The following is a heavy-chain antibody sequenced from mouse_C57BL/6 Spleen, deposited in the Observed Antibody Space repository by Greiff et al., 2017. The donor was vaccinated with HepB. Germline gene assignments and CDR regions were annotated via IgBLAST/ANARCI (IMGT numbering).Heavy chain of an antibody. CDR3: ARESYSNYSFDY. D-gene: IGHD2-5*01. V-gene: IGHV1-81*01. Sequence: QVQLKESGAELARPGASVKLSCKASGYTFTSYGISWVKQRTGQGLEWIGEIYPRSGNTYYNEKFKGKATLTADKSSSTAYMELRSLTSEDSAVYFCARESYSNYSFDYWGQGTTLTVSS. CDR2: IYPRSGNT. J-gene: IGHJ2*01. CDR1: GYTFTSYG.